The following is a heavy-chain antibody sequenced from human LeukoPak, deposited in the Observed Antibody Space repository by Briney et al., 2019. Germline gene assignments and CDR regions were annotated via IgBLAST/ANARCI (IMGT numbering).Heavy chain of an antibody. Sequence: SETLSLTCSVYGGSLSHYYWSWLRQPPGKGLEWIGEINHSGSTNYNPSLKSRVTISVDMSKNQFFLELTSVTAADTAFYYCARGPASGSNFAWFDPWGQGTLVTVSS. J-gene: IGHJ5*02. V-gene: IGHV4-34*01. D-gene: IGHD3-10*01. CDR1: GGSLSHYY. CDR2: INHSGST. CDR3: ARGPASGSNFAWFDP.